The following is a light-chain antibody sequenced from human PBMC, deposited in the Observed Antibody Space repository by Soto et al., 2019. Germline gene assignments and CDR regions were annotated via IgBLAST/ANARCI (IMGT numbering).Light chain of an antibody. J-gene: IGLJ3*02. Sequence: QTVVTQEPSLTVSPGGTVTLTCASSTGAVTSGYYANWFQQKPGQAPRALISSTSNKHSWTPARFSGPLLGGKAALTLSGVQPEDEAEYYCLLFYRDAWVFGGGTQLTVL. CDR2: STS. CDR3: LLFYRDAWV. CDR1: TGAVTSGYY. V-gene: IGLV7-43*01.